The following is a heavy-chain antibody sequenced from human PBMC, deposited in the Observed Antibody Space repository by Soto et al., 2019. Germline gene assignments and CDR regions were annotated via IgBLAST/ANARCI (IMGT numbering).Heavy chain of an antibody. D-gene: IGHD4-17*01. Sequence: QVQLVQSGAEVKKPGASVKVSCKASGYTFTSYGISWVRQAPGQGLEWMGWISAYNGNTNYAQKLQGRVTMTTDTSTSIAYMELRSLRSDDTAVYYCASQLLGGDYSGDAFDIWGQGTMLTVSS. CDR3: ASQLLGGDYSGDAFDI. J-gene: IGHJ3*02. CDR2: ISAYNGNT. V-gene: IGHV1-18*01. CDR1: GYTFTSYG.